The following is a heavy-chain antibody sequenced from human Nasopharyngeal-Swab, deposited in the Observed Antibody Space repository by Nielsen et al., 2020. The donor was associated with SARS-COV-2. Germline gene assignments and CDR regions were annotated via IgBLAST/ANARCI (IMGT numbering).Heavy chain of an antibody. V-gene: IGHV4-34*01. D-gene: IGHD2-2*01. CDR1: GGSFSGYY. J-gene: IGHJ6*02. CDR3: ARGGYYCSSTSCYYYSGYYYGMDV. Sequence: SETLSLTCAVYGGSFSGYYWSWIRQPPGKGLDWIGEINHSGSTKYNPSLKSRVNISVDTSKNQFSLKVSPVTAADTAVYYCARGGYYCSSTSCYYYSGYYYGMDVWGQGTTVTVSS. CDR2: INHSGST.